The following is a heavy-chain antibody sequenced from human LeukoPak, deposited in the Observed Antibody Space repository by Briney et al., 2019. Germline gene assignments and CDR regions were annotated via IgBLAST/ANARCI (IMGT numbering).Heavy chain of an antibody. CDR2: INHSGST. Sequence: SETLSLTCAVYGGSLSDYYWSWIRQPPGKGLEWIGEINHSGSTNYNPSLKSRVTISLDTSKNQFSLKLSSVTAADTAVYYCAGQVRLERRYYYYYMDVWDKGTTVTVSS. V-gene: IGHV4-34*01. D-gene: IGHD1-1*01. J-gene: IGHJ6*03. CDR1: GGSLSDYY. CDR3: AGQVRLERRYYYYYMDV.